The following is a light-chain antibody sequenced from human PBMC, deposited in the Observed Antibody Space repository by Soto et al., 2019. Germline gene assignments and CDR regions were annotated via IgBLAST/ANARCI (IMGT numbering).Light chain of an antibody. J-gene: IGKJ1*01. CDR3: QRYYSAPQT. CDR1: QGISQS. Sequence: DIQMTQSPSSLSASVGDRVTITCRASQGISQSLAWYQQKPGKVPSLLIYGASTLQSGVPSRFSGSGSGTDFTLTISSLQPEDVATYYCQRYYSAPQTFGQGTKVEIK. V-gene: IGKV1-27*01. CDR2: GAS.